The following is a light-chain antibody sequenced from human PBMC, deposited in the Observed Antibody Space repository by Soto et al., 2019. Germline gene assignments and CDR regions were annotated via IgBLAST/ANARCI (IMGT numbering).Light chain of an antibody. Sequence: QSALTQPASVSGSPGQSITISCTGTSSDVGGYNYVSWYQQHPGKAPKLMIFEVSTRPSGVSNRFSGSKSGNTASLTISGRQDDDEADYYCSSYTSSSIDYVFGTGTKLTVL. CDR3: SSYTSSSIDYV. CDR2: EVS. V-gene: IGLV2-14*01. J-gene: IGLJ1*01. CDR1: SSDVGGYNY.